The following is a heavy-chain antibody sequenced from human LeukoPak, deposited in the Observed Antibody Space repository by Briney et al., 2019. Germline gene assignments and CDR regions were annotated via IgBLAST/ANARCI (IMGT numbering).Heavy chain of an antibody. Sequence: GGSLRLSCAASGFTFSSYSMNWVRQAPGKGLEWVSSISSNSSYIYYADSLKGRFTISRDNAKNSLYLQMNSLRAEDTAVYYCARETYCTSTNCPIGDYFDYWGQGTLVTVSS. CDR3: ARETYCTSTNCPIGDYFDY. CDR2: ISSNSSYI. V-gene: IGHV3-21*01. J-gene: IGHJ4*02. D-gene: IGHD2-2*01. CDR1: GFTFSSYS.